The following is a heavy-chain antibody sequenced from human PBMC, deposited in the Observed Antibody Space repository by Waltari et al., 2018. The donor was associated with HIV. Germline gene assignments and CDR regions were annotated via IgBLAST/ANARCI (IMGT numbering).Heavy chain of an antibody. V-gene: IGHV3-66*02. Sequence: EVQLVESGGGLVQPGGSLRLSCAASGFTVSSNYMSWVRQAPGKGLGWVSVIYSGGSTYYADSVKCRFTISRDNSKNTLYLQMNSLRAEDTAVYYCARGSGYPRVYCDYWGQGTLVTVSS. CDR3: ARGSGYPRVYCDY. D-gene: IGHD5-12*01. CDR1: GFTVSSNY. J-gene: IGHJ4*02. CDR2: IYSGGST.